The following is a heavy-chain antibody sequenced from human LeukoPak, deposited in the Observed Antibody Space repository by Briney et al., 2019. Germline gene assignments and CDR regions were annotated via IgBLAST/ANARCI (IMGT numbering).Heavy chain of an antibody. CDR2: ISGSGGST. D-gene: IGHD2-2*03. V-gene: IGHV3-23*01. J-gene: IGHJ4*02. CDR1: GFTFSSYA. CDR3: AKDGYCSSTSCYLDYFDY. Sequence: GGSLRLPCAASGFTFSSYAMSWVRQAPGKGLGWVSAISGSGGSTYYADSVKGRFTISRDNSKNTLYLQMNSLRAEDTAVYYCAKDGYCSSTSCYLDYFDYWGQGTLVTVSS.